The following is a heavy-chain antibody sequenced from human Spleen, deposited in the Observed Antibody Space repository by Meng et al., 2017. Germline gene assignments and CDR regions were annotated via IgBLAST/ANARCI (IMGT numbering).Heavy chain of an antibody. V-gene: IGHV1-69*05. D-gene: IGHD2-2*01. CDR2: IIPIFGTA. Sequence: SVKVSCKASGDTFSSYAISWVRQAPGQGLEWMGGIIPIFGTANYAQKLQGRVTITTDESTSTAYMELSSLRSEDTAVDYCASEEPGYCSSTSCYGIGYYFDYWGQGTLVTVSS. J-gene: IGHJ4*02. CDR1: GDTFSSYA. CDR3: ASEEPGYCSSTSCYGIGYYFDY.